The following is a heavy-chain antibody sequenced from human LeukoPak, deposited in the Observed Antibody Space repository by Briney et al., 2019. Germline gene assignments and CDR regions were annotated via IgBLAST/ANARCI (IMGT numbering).Heavy chain of an antibody. V-gene: IGHV3-30*02. J-gene: IGHJ4*02. D-gene: IGHD5-18*01. CDR1: EFTFSSYG. CDR3: AILGGYSYGGRYFDY. CDR2: IRYDGSNK. Sequence: PGGSLRLSCAASEFTFSSYGMHWVRQAPGKGLEWVAFIRYDGSNKYYADSVKGRFTISRDNSKNTLYLQMNSLRAEDTAVYYCAILGGYSYGGRYFDYWGQGTLVTVSS.